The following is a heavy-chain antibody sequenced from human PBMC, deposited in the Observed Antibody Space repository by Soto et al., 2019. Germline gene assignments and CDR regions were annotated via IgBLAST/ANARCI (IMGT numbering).Heavy chain of an antibody. D-gene: IGHD5-12*01. CDR1: GYSFSTYW. J-gene: IGHJ4*02. V-gene: IGHV5-51*01. CDR3: ARHSLATQPGDY. CDR2: IYPGDSDT. Sequence: GESLKISCKASGYSFSTYWIAWVRQRPGKGLDWMGIIYPGDSDTRYSPSFQGQVTISVDNSIDTAYLGWTTLRASDSAMYYCARHSLATQPGDYWGQGTRVTVSS.